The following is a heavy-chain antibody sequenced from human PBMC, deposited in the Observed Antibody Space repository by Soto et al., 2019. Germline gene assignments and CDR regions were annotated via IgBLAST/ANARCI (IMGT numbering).Heavy chain of an antibody. D-gene: IGHD6-19*01. CDR2: VFHTGGT. V-gene: IGHV4-4*02. J-gene: IGHJ4*02. Sequence: QVQLQESGPGLVKPSETLSLTCTVSSDSIAGENWWSWVRQPPGLGLEWIGEVFHTGGTNYNPSLKRRVTMEVDKSKNQFSLKLISATAADTAVYYCARVFSSGSGWMYYFDFWAREPWSPSPQ. CDR1: SDSIAGENW. CDR3: ARVFSSGSGWMYYFDF.